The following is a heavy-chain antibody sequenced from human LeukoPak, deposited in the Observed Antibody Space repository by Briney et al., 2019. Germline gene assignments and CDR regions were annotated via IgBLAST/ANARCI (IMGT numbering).Heavy chain of an antibody. D-gene: IGHD2-15*01. V-gene: IGHV3-30*18. J-gene: IGHJ6*02. CDR3: AKQIAPKGRPHYGMDV. CDR2: ISYDGSNK. Sequence: GGSLRLSCAASGFTFSSYGMHWVRQAPGKGLEWVAVISYDGSNKYYADSVKGRFTISRDNSKNTLYLQMNSLRAEDTAVYYCAKQIAPKGRPHYGMDVWGQGTTVTVSS. CDR1: GFTFSSYG.